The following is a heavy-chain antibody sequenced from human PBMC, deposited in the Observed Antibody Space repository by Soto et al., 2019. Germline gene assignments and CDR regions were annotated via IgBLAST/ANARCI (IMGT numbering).Heavy chain of an antibody. CDR3: AKGINYYDSSGDSWFDP. D-gene: IGHD3-22*01. CDR2: MYHIGTT. V-gene: IGHV4-30-2*01. Sequence: QMQLQESGSGLVKPSQTLSLTCTVSGGSINSGRYSWTWIRQPPGAGLEWIGHMYHIGTTYYNPSLKSRVIMSVDTSKNQFSLKLSSVTAADTAIYYCAKGINYYDSSGDSWFDPWGQGTLVTVSS. J-gene: IGHJ5*02. CDR1: GGSINSGRYS.